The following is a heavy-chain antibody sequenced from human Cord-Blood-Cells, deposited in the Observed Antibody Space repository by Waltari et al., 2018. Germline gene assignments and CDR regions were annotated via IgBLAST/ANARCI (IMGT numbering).Heavy chain of an antibody. V-gene: IGHV4-34*01. J-gene: IGHJ3*02. CDR1: GGSFSGYY. D-gene: IGHD6-19*01. Sequence: QVQLQQWGAGLLKPSETLSLTCAVYGGSFSGYYWSWIRQPPGKGLEWIGEINHSGSTNYHPSLKSRVTISVDTSKNQFSLKLSSVTAADTAVYYCARPAVAGAFDIWGQGTMVTVSS. CDR3: ARPAVAGAFDI. CDR2: INHSGST.